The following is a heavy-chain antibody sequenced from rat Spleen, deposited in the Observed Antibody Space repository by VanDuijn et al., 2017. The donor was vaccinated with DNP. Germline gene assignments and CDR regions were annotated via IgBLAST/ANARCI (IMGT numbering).Heavy chain of an antibody. Sequence: EVQLVESGGGLVQPGNSLKLSCAASGFTFNSHWMNWISQAPGKGLEWVATISYDGSSTYYRDAVKGRFTISRDNAKSTLYLKMESLRSEDTAAYYCAGRPPPTRGPFDYWGQGVTVTVSS. CDR3: AGRPPPTRGPFDY. CDR2: ISYDGSST. V-gene: IGHV5-29*01. CDR1: GFTFNSHW. D-gene: IGHD1-4*01. J-gene: IGHJ2*01.